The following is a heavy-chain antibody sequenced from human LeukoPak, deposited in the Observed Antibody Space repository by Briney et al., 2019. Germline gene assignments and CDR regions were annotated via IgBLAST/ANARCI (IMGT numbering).Heavy chain of an antibody. CDR3: AGGAVRGVISVWFDP. CDR2: ISSSSSYL. CDR1: GFTFCSYS. V-gene: IGHV3-21*01. Sequence: GGSLRLSCAASGFTFCSYSMNWVRQAPGKGLEWVSSISSSSSYLYYADSVRGRFTISRDNAKNSLYLQMNSLRAEDTAVYYCAGGAVRGVISVWFDPWGQGTLVTVSS. J-gene: IGHJ5*02. D-gene: IGHD3-10*01.